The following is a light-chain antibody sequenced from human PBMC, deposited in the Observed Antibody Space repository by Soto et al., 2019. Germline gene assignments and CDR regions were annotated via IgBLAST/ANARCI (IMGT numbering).Light chain of an antibody. J-gene: IGKJ1*01. V-gene: IGKV3-11*01. Sequence: EIVLTQSPSTPSLSPGERATLSFRASQSVNNYLAWYQQRPGQAPRLLIYDASYRATGIPARFSGSGSGTDFTLTISRLEPEDFAVYYCQQYGSSGTFGQGTKVDIK. CDR1: QSVNNY. CDR2: DAS. CDR3: QQYGSSGT.